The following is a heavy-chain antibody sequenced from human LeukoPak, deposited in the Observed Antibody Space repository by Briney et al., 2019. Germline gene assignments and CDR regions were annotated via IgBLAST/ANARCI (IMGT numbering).Heavy chain of an antibody. D-gene: IGHD2-15*01. CDR1: GFTFSSYA. Sequence: GGSLRLSCAASGFTFSSYAMHWVRQAPGKGLVWVSGINSYGSSTIYADSVKGRFSISRDNARNTLDLQMNSLRAEDTAVYYCATETGGFDMWGQGTMVTVSS. CDR2: INSYGSST. V-gene: IGHV3-74*01. J-gene: IGHJ3*02. CDR3: ATETGGFDM.